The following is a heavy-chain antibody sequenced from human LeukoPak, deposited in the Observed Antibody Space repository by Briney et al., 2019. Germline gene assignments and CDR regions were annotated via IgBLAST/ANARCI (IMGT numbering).Heavy chain of an antibody. V-gene: IGHV3-30-3*01. J-gene: IGHJ3*02. D-gene: IGHD2-2*01. CDR2: ISYDGSNK. Sequence: PGGSLRLSCAASGFTFSSYAMHWVRQAPGKGLEWVAVISYDGSNKYYADSVKGRFTISRDNSKNTLYLQMNSLRAEDTAVYYCARERLFGVPAAIKNAFDIWGQGTMVTVSS. CDR1: GFTFSSYA. CDR3: ARERLFGVPAAIKNAFDI.